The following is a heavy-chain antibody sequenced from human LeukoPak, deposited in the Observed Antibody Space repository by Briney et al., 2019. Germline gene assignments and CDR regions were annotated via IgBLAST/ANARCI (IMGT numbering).Heavy chain of an antibody. V-gene: IGHV1-3*01. Sequence: ASVKVSCKASGYTFTSYAMHWVRQAPGQRLEWMGWINAGNGNTKYSQKFQGRVTITRDTSASTAYMEVSSLRSEDTAVYYCARGGITIFGVVIIRDYYGMDVWGQGTTVTVSS. CDR2: INAGNGNT. CDR3: ARGGITIFGVVIIRDYYGMDV. J-gene: IGHJ6*02. CDR1: GYTFTSYA. D-gene: IGHD3-3*01.